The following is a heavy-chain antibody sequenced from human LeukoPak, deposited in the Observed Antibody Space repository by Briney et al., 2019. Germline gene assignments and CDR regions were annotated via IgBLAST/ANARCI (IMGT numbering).Heavy chain of an antibody. CDR3: ARKYKVCTSCRVGKFDP. J-gene: IGHJ5*02. CDR2: TNPNSGNT. CDR1: GYTCTGYY. D-gene: IGHD2-2*01. V-gene: IGHV1-8*02. Sequence: ASVKVSCKASGYTCTGYYMHWVRQATGQGLEWMGWTNPNSGNTGYAQKFQGRVTMTRNTSISTAYMELSSLRSEDTAVYYCARKYKVCTSCRVGKFDPWGQGTLVTVSS.